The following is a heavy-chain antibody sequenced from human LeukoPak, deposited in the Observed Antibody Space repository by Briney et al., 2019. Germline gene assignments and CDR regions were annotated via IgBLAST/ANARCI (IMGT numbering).Heavy chain of an antibody. J-gene: IGHJ4*02. CDR2: INPNSGGT. V-gene: IGHV1-2*02. Sequence: ASVKVSCKASGYTFTGYYMHWVRQAPGQGLEWMGWINPNSGGTNYAQKFQGRVTMTRDTSISTAYMELSRLRSDDTAVYYCARGIMGYYYDSSGYCYFDYWGQGTLVTVSS. CDR3: ARGIMGYYYDSSGYCYFDY. D-gene: IGHD3-22*01. CDR1: GYTFTGYY.